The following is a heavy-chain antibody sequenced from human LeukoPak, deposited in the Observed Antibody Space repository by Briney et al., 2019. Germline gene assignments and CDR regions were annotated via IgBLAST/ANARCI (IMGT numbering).Heavy chain of an antibody. CDR1: GGSFSGYY. CDR3: ARDTCTNGVCYLYYFDY. J-gene: IGHJ4*02. CDR2: INHSGST. Sequence: SETLSLTCAVYGGSFSGYYWSWIRQPPGKGLEWIGEINHSGSTNYNPSLKSRVTISVDTSKNQFSLKLSSVTAADTAVYYCARDTCTNGVCYLYYFDYWGQGTLVTVSS. D-gene: IGHD2-8*01. V-gene: IGHV4-34*01.